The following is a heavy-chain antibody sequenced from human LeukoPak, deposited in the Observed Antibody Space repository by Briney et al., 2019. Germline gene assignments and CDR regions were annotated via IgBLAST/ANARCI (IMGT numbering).Heavy chain of an antibody. D-gene: IGHD2-2*02. Sequence: SATLSLTYGVSGGSISSYYWRWIRPPPGKGLEWIGYIYYSGTTNYNPSLKSRVTISVDTSKNQFSLKLSSVTAADTAVYYCARTGYCSSASCYTASRPYYYYYMDVWGKGTTVTVSS. CDR3: ARTGYCSSASCYTASRPYYYYYMDV. CDR2: IYYSGTT. V-gene: IGHV4-59*01. CDR1: GGSISSYY. J-gene: IGHJ6*03.